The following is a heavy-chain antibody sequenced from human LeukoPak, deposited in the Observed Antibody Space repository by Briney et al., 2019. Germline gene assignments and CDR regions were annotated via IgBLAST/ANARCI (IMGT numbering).Heavy chain of an antibody. D-gene: IGHD3-22*01. J-gene: IGHJ3*02. CDR1: GGSISSGSYY. Sequence: SQTLSLTCTVSGGSISSGSYYWSWIRQPAGKGLEWIGRIYTSGSTNYNPSLKSRVTISVDTSKNQFSLKLSSVTAADTAVYYCARAGYYYDSTRAFDIWGQGTMVTVSS. V-gene: IGHV4-61*02. CDR3: ARAGYYYDSTRAFDI. CDR2: IYTSGST.